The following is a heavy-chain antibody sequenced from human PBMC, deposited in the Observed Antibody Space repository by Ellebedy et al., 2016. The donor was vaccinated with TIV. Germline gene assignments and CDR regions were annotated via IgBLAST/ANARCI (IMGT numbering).Heavy chain of an antibody. CDR1: GYNFSDYY. D-gene: IGHD6-25*01. Sequence: ASVKVSCKASGYNFSDYYIEWVRQAPGQGLEWMGIINTSGGTATYAQKLQGRVTMTRDPSTSTVYMELTSLRPEDTATYYCARDTGRIAAAGLDFWGQGTLVTVSS. J-gene: IGHJ4*02. V-gene: IGHV1-46*04. CDR2: INTSGGTA. CDR3: ARDTGRIAAAGLDF.